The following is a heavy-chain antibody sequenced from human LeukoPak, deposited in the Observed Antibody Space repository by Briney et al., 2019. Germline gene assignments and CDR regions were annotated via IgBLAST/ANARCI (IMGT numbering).Heavy chain of an antibody. Sequence: PGGSLRLSCAASGFTFSSYSMNWVRQAPGKGLEWVSSISSSSSYIYYADSVKGRFTISRDNIKNSLYLQMNSLRAEDTAVYYCARDPAAAAGINWGQGTLVTVSS. D-gene: IGHD6-13*01. CDR1: GFTFSSYS. J-gene: IGHJ4*02. V-gene: IGHV3-21*01. CDR3: ARDPAAAAGIN. CDR2: ISSSSSYI.